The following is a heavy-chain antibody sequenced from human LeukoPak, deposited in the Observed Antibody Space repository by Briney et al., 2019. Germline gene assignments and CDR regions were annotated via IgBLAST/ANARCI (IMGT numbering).Heavy chain of an antibody. CDR3: ARESITIVRGAQRFCDY. CDR2: INPNSGGT. V-gene: IGHV1-2*06. Sequence: ASVKVSCKASGYTFTGYYMHWVRQAPGQGLEWMGRINPNSGGTNYAQKFQGRVTMTRDTSISTAYMELSRLRSDDTAVYYCARESITIVRGAQRFCDYWGQGTLVTVSS. J-gene: IGHJ4*02. CDR1: GYTFTGYY. D-gene: IGHD3-10*01.